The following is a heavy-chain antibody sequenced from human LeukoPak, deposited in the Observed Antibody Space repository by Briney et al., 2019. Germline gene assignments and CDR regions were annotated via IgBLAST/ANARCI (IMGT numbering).Heavy chain of an antibody. CDR3: ARESVDSGSYYEDFSSYFDY. D-gene: IGHD1-26*01. CDR1: GFTFSSYA. V-gene: IGHV3-30*04. J-gene: IGHJ4*02. Sequence: GRSLRLSCAASGFTFSSYAMHWVRQAPGKGLEWVAVISYDGSNKYYADSVKGRFTISRDNSKNTLYLQMNSLRAEDTAVYYCARESVDSGSYYEDFSSYFDYWGQGTLVTVSS. CDR2: ISYDGSNK.